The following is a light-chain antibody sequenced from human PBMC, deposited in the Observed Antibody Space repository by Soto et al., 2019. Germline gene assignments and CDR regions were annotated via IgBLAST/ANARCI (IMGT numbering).Light chain of an antibody. CDR3: ESSDGSLSGWV. CDR1: SSNIGAGYD. CDR2: GNS. J-gene: IGLJ3*02. Sequence: QSVLTQPPSVSGAPGQRVTISCTGSSSNIGAGYDVHWYQQLPGTAPKLLIYGNSNRPSGVPDRFSGSKSGTSASLAITGRQAEDEADYYCESSDGSLSGWVFCGGGKLPVL. V-gene: IGLV1-40*01.